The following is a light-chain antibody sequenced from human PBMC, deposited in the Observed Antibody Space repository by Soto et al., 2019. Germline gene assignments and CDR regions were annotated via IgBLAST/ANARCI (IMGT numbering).Light chain of an antibody. CDR3: QQRSYWLS. V-gene: IGKV3-11*01. J-gene: IGKJ4*01. CDR2: EAS. Sequence: EIVLTQSPATLSLSPGERATLSCRASQSVSNYLAWYQQKPGQAPRLLIYEASNRASGIPARFSGSGSGTDFTLTISILEPEDVAVYYCQQRSYWLSFGGGTKVEIK. CDR1: QSVSNY.